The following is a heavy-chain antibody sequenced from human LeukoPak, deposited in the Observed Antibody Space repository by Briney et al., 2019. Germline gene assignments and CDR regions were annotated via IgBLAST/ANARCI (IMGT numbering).Heavy chain of an antibody. D-gene: IGHD5-12*01. CDR2: IKEDGSVK. V-gene: IGHV3-7*01. Sequence: GGSLRLSCAASGITFSNYWMTWVRQAPGKGLEWVANIKEDGSVKYYVDSVKGRFTISRDNAKNSLYLQMNSLRAEDTAVYYCARAGSHRNSGYDYWGQGTLVTVSS. CDR3: ARAGSHRNSGYDY. J-gene: IGHJ4*02. CDR1: GITFSNYW.